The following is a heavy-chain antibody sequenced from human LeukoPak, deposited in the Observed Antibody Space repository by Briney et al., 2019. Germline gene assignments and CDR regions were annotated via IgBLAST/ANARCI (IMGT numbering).Heavy chain of an antibody. CDR2: IYYSGST. CDR3: VKYSGSYGSDFFDY. J-gene: IGHJ4*02. V-gene: IGHV4-59*12. Sequence: SETLSLTCTASGGSISSYYWSWIRQPPGKGLEWIGYIYYSGSTNYNPSLKSRVTISVDTSKNLFSLKLTSVTAADTAVYYCVKYSGSYGSDFFDYWGQGTLVTVSS. CDR1: GGSISSYY. D-gene: IGHD1-26*01.